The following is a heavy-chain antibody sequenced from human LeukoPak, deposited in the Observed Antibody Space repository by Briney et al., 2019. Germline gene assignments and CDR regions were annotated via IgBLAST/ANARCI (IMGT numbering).Heavy chain of an antibody. V-gene: IGHV4-39*01. CDR2: IYYSVSSEST. J-gene: IGHJ5*02. CDR1: GGSISSSSYY. CDR3: ARHTRVGFGDR. D-gene: IGHD3-10*01. Sequence: PSETLSLTCTVSGGSISSSSYYWGWIRQPPGKGLEWIATIYYSVSSESTSYNPSLKSRVTMSVDTSKNQLSLKLISVTAADTAVYYCARHTRVGFGDRWGQGTLVTVSS.